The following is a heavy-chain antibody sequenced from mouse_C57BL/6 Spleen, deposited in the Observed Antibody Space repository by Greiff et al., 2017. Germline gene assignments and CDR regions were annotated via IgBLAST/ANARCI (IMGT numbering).Heavy chain of an antibody. Sequence: VQLQQSGAELVRPGASVKLSCTASGFNIKDDYMHWVKQRPEQGLEWIGWIDPENGDTEYASKFQGKATITADTYSNTAYLQLSSRTSEDTAVYYCTTEATVFDYWGQGTTLTVSS. CDR1: GFNIKDDY. CDR3: TTEATVFDY. V-gene: IGHV14-4*01. J-gene: IGHJ2*01. CDR2: IDPENGDT. D-gene: IGHD1-1*01.